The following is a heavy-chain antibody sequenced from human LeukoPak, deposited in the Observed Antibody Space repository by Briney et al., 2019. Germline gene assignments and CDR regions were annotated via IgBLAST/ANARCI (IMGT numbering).Heavy chain of an antibody. D-gene: IGHD3-10*01. Sequence: GGSLRLSCAASGFTFSSHAMSWVRQAPGKGLEWVSAISGSGGSTYYADSVKGRFTISRDNSKNTLYLQMNSLRAEDTAVYCCAKALWFGELFIDYWGQGTLVTVSS. V-gene: IGHV3-23*01. J-gene: IGHJ4*02. CDR1: GFTFSSHA. CDR2: ISGSGGST. CDR3: AKALWFGELFIDY.